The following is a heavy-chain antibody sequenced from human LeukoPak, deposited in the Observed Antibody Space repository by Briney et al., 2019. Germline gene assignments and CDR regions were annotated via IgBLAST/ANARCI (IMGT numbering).Heavy chain of an antibody. Sequence: SQSLSLTCAISGDSVSSNSAACNWISQSPSRGLEWLGRTYYRSKWYNDYAVSVKSRITINPDTSKNQFSLQLNSVTPEDTAVYYCAREKIAAAGTLDYWGQGTLVTVSS. V-gene: IGHV6-1*01. J-gene: IGHJ4*02. D-gene: IGHD6-13*01. CDR1: GDSVSSNSAA. CDR2: TYYRSKWYN. CDR3: AREKIAAAGTLDY.